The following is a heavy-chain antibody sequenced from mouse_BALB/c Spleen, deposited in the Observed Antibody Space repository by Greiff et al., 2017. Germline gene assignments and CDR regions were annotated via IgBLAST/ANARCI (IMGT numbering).Heavy chain of an antibody. Sequence: VQLVESGPELVKPGASVKMSCKASGYTFTDYVISWVKQRTGQGLEWIGEIYPGSGSTYYNEKFKGKATLTADKSSSTAYMQLSSLTSDDSAVYFCARGGLRRGDYFDYWGQGTTLTVSS. CDR1: GYTFTDYV. D-gene: IGHD2-2*01. J-gene: IGHJ2*01. CDR2: IYPGSGST. V-gene: IGHV1-77*01. CDR3: ARGGLRRGDYFDY.